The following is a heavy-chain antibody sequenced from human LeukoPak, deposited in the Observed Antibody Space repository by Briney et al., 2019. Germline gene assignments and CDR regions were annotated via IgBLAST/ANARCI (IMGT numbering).Heavy chain of an antibody. Sequence: ASVKVSCKASGYTFTGYYMHWVRQAPGQGLEWMGWISAYNGNTNYAQKLQGRVTMTTDTSTSTAYMELRSLRSDDTAVYYCAREELAAAGTRSPIDYWGQGTLVTVSS. CDR1: GYTFTGYY. V-gene: IGHV1-18*04. CDR2: ISAYNGNT. D-gene: IGHD6-13*01. CDR3: AREELAAAGTRSPIDY. J-gene: IGHJ4*02.